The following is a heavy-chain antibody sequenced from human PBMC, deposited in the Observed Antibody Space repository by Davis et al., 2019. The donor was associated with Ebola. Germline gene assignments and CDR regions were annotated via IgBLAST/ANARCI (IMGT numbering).Heavy chain of an antibody. Sequence: GSLRLSCTVSGGSISSSSYYWGWIRQPPGKGLEWIGSIYYSGSTNYNPSLKSRVTISVDTSKNQFSLKLSSVTAADTAVYYCARALLYCSSTSCPPGFWGQGTLVTVSS. CDR3: ARALLYCSSTSCPPGF. J-gene: IGHJ4*02. V-gene: IGHV4-39*07. CDR1: GGSISSSSYY. D-gene: IGHD2-2*01. CDR2: IYYSGST.